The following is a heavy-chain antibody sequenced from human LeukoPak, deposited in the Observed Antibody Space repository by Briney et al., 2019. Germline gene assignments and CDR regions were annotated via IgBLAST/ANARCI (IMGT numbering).Heavy chain of an antibody. CDR2: INPNSGGT. CDR1: GYTFIGYY. V-gene: IGHV1-2*02. D-gene: IGHD6-25*01. J-gene: IGHJ3*02. CDR3: ARGAPAAGDDPFDI. Sequence: ASVKVSCKASGYTFIGYYLHWVRQAPGQGLEWMGWINPNSGGTNHAQKFQGRVTMTSDTSISTAYMELRRLRSDDTAVYSCARGAPAAGDDPFDIWGQGTMVIVAS.